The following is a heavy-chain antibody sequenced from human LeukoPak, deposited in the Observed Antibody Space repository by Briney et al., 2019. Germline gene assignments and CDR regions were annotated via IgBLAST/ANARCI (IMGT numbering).Heavy chain of an antibody. V-gene: IGHV1-2*02. CDR1: GYTFTGYY. J-gene: IGHJ4*02. D-gene: IGHD6-19*01. CDR2: INPNSGGT. CDR3: ARGGIAVALTFDY. Sequence: ASVKVFCKASGYTFTGYYMHWVRQAPGQGLEWMGWINPNSGGTNYAQKFQGRVTMTRDTSISTAYMELSRLRSDDTAVYYCARGGIAVALTFDYWGQGTLVTASS.